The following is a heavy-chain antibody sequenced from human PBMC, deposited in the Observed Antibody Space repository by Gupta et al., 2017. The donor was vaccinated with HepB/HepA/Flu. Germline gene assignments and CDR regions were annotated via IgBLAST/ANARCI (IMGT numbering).Heavy chain of an antibody. V-gene: IGHV3-74*01. CDR1: GFTFSSSW. D-gene: IGHD3-22*01. J-gene: IGHJ3*02. Sequence: EVQLVESGGGLVQPGGSLRLSCAASGFTFSSSWIHWAGQAPGQGLVGVSRINSEGSITSYADSVKGRFTISRDNAKNTLYLQMNSLRAEDTAVYYCARVGSSTAYYYDSSGQSGDAFDIWGQGTMVTVSS. CDR2: INSEGSIT. CDR3: ARVGSSTAYYYDSSGQSGDAFDI.